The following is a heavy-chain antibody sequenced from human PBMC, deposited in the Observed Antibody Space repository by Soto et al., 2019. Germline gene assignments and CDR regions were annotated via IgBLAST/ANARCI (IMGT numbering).Heavy chain of an antibody. V-gene: IGHV3-23*01. D-gene: IGHD3-10*01. Sequence: EVQLLESGGGLVQPGGSLRLSCAASGFTFRSYAMSWVRQAPGKGLEWVSSIGGSGVRTYYADSVKGRFTISRDNSKNTLYLQVNSLRAEDTALYYCAKWLWSGELFYHYGMDVWGQGTTVTVSS. CDR1: GFTFRSYA. CDR2: IGGSGVRT. CDR3: AKWLWSGELFYHYGMDV. J-gene: IGHJ6*02.